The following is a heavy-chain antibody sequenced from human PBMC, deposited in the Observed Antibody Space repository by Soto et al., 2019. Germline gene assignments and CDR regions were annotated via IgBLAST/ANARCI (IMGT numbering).Heavy chain of an antibody. CDR3: ARDPYGSGRTYYYYMDV. V-gene: IGHV3-33*01. J-gene: IGHJ6*03. D-gene: IGHD3-10*01. CDR1: GFTFSSYG. Sequence: GGSLRLSCAASGFTFSSYGMHWVRQAPGKGLEWVAVIWYDGSNKYYADSVKGRFTISRDNSKNTLYLQMNSLRAEDTAVYYCARDPYGSGRTYYYYMDVWGKGTTVTVSS. CDR2: IWYDGSNK.